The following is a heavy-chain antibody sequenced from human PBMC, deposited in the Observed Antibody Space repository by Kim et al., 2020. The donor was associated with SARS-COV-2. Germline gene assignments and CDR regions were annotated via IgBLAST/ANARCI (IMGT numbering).Heavy chain of an antibody. D-gene: IGHD3-16*01. V-gene: IGHV3-7*03. Sequence: YYVDSVKGRFTISRDNAKNALYLQMNSLRAEDTAVYYCASGGYYYYGMDVWGQGTTVTVSS. CDR3: ASGGYYYYGMDV. J-gene: IGHJ6*02.